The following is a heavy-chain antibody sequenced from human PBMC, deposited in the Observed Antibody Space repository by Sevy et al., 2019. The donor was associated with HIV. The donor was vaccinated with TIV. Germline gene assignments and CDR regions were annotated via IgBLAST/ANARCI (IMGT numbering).Heavy chain of an antibody. Sequence: GGSLRLSCAASGFTFSSYGMSWVRQAPGKGLEWVSVISGSGGRTYYADSVKGWFTISRDNSKNTLYLQMNTLRAEDTAVYYCAKGITMIVVDLDAFDIWGQGTMVTVSS. CDR3: AKGITMIVVDLDAFDI. V-gene: IGHV3-23*01. CDR2: ISGSGGRT. D-gene: IGHD3-22*01. J-gene: IGHJ3*02. CDR1: GFTFSSYG.